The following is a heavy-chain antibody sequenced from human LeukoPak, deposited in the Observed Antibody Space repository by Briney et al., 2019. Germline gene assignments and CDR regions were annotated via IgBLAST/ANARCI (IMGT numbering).Heavy chain of an antibody. CDR2: MNPNSGNT. D-gene: IGHD1-26*01. CDR1: GGTFSSYA. V-gene: IGHV1-8*03. Sequence: ASVKVSCKASGGTFSSYAISWVRQAPGQGLEWMGWMNPNSGNTGYAQKFQGRVTITRNTSISTAYMELSSLRSEDTAVYYCARGRGYSGSYYFDYWGQGTLVTVSS. CDR3: ARGRGYSGSYYFDY. J-gene: IGHJ4*02.